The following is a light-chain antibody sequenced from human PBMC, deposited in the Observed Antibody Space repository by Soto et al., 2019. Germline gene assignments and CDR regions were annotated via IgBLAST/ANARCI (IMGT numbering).Light chain of an antibody. CDR3: KQRSKWPYS. CDR1: QSVSTY. V-gene: IGKV3-11*01. CDR2: AAS. Sequence: EIVLTQSPATLSLSPGERATLSCRASQSVSTYLAWYQQKSGQAPRLLIYAASNRATGIPARFSGSGSGTDFLLTISSRDHEDFVDYYCKQRSKWPYSLGQGTNLETK. J-gene: IGKJ2*01.